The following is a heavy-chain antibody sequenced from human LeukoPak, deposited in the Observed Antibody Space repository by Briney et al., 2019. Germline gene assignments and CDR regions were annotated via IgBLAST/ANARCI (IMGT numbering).Heavy chain of an antibody. CDR3: ARAYQRLGGLSFPDQ. CDR2: INPNTGNP. CDR1: GYTFTSYA. V-gene: IGHV7-4-1*02. D-gene: IGHD3-16*02. J-gene: IGHJ5*02. Sequence: ASVKVSCKASGYTFTSYAMNWVRQAPGQGLEWTGWINPNTGNPTYAQGFTGRFVFSLDTSVSTTYLQISSLKAEDTAVYYCARAYQRLGGLSFPDQWGQGTLVSVSS.